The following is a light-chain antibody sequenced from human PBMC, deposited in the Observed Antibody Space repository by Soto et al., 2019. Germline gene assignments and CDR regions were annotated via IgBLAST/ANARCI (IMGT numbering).Light chain of an antibody. CDR3: QQYYSLPYT. CDR2: KAS. V-gene: IGKV1-5*03. Sequence: DIQMTQSPSTLSASVGDRVTITCRASQSVNYWLAWYRQKPGIAPKLLIYKASGVQSGAPSRFSGSGSGTEFTLIINSLQPDDSATYYCQQYYSLPYTFGQGTKLEIK. J-gene: IGKJ2*01. CDR1: QSVNYW.